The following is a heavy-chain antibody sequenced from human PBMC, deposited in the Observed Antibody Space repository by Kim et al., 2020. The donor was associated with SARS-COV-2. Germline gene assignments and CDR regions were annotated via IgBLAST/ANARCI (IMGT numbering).Heavy chain of an antibody. CDR2: GST. J-gene: IGHJ4*02. CDR3: ARVGTAVPF. V-gene: IGHV4-59*01. D-gene: IGHD6-13*01. Sequence: GSTNYHPSLKSRVTISVDTSKNQFSLKLSSVTAADTAVYYCARVGTAVPFWGQGTLVTVSS.